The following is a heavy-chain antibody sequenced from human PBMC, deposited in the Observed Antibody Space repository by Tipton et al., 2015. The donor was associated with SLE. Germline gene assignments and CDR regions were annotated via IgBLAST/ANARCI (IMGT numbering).Heavy chain of an antibody. D-gene: IGHD7-27*01. J-gene: IGHJ3*02. CDR2: ISYDGRT. CDR3: ARGPNWGLDDAFDI. V-gene: IGHV4-31*03. CDR1: GDSVTSSGYY. Sequence: TLSLTCTATGDSVTSSGYYWSWIRQHPGKGLEWSGFISYDGRTKYNPSLKSRVTISLDTSKTQFFLRLSSVTAADTAVYFCARGPNWGLDDAFDIWCQGTMVSVSS.